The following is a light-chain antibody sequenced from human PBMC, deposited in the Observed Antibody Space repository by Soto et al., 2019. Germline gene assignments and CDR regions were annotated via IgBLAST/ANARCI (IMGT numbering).Light chain of an antibody. J-gene: IGLJ2*01. CDR3: CSYAGSQV. Sequence: QSALTQPASVSGSPGQSITISCTGTSSDVGSYNLVSWYQQHPGKAPQLMIYEGSKRPSGVSNRFSGSKSGNTASLTISGLQAEDEADYYCCSYAGSQVFGGGTQLTVL. V-gene: IGLV2-23*01. CDR1: SSDVGSYNL. CDR2: EGS.